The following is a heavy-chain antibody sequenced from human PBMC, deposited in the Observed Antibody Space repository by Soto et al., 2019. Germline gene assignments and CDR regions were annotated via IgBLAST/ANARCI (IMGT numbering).Heavy chain of an antibody. Sequence: QVRLQESGPGLVKPSGTLSLTCLVSGGSMSSPNWWTWVRQAPVKGLEWIAEIHHSGATNYSPSLKSRAVISIDKSNNQFSLQLTSATAAHTAVYYCATGSPYYYGSGGMWDSWGRGALVTVSS. CDR2: IHHSGAT. V-gene: IGHV4-4*02. J-gene: IGHJ4*02. CDR3: ATGSPYYYGSGGMWDS. D-gene: IGHD3-10*01. CDR1: GGSMSSPNW.